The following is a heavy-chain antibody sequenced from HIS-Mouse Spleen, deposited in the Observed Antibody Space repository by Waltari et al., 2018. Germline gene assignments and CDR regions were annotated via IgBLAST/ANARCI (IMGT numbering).Heavy chain of an antibody. V-gene: IGHV3-30*18. Sequence: QVQLVESGGGVVQPGRSLRLSCGASGFTLSSYGMHWVRQAPGKGLEWVAVISYDGSNKYYADSVKGRFTISRDNSKNTLYLQMNSLRAEDTAVYYCAKDKHHAFDYWGQGTLVTVSS. J-gene: IGHJ4*02. CDR2: ISYDGSNK. CDR3: AKDKHHAFDY. CDR1: GFTLSSYG.